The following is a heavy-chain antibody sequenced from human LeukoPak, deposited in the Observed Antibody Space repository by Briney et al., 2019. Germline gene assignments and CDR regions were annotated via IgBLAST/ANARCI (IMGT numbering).Heavy chain of an antibody. CDR2: IRYDGSNK. V-gene: IGHV3-30*02. CDR1: EFSFSSYW. Sequence: GGSLRLSCEGSEFSFSSYWMSWVRQAPGKGLEWVAFIRYDGSNKYYADSVKGRFTISRDNSKNTLYLEVNSLGADDTAVYYCARDSYGYNYFDYWGQGTLVTVSS. D-gene: IGHD5-18*01. CDR3: ARDSYGYNYFDY. J-gene: IGHJ4*02.